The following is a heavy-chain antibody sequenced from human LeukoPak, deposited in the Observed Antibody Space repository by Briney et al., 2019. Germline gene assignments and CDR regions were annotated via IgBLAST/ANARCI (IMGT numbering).Heavy chain of an antibody. CDR2: INHSGST. CDR3: ARGAHYGDYVFDY. J-gene: IGHJ4*02. D-gene: IGHD4-17*01. Sequence: SETLSLTCAVYGGSFSGYYWSWIRQPPGKGLEWIGEINHSGSTNYNPSLKSRVTISLDTSKNQFSLKLSSVTAADTAVYYCARGAHYGDYVFDYWGQGTLVTVSS. V-gene: IGHV4-34*01. CDR1: GGSFSGYY.